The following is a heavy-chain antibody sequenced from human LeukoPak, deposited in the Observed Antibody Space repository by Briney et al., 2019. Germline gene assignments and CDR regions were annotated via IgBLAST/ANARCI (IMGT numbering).Heavy chain of an antibody. Sequence: GASVKVCCEASGYTFTSYDINWVRQATGQGLEWMGWMNPNSGNTGYAQKFQGRVTMTRNTSISTAYMELSSLRSEDTAVYYCARGNDYGDQTLDYWGQGTLVTVSS. V-gene: IGHV1-8*01. J-gene: IGHJ4*02. CDR3: ARGNDYGDQTLDY. D-gene: IGHD4-17*01. CDR2: MNPNSGNT. CDR1: GYTFTSYD.